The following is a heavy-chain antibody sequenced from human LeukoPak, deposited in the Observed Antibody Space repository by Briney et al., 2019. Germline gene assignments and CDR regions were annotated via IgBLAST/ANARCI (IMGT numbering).Heavy chain of an antibody. CDR1: GFTFSSYA. V-gene: IGHV3-23*01. CDR2: ISGSGGST. J-gene: IGHJ3*02. D-gene: IGHD3-3*01. Sequence: GGYLRLSCAASGFTFSSYAMRWVRQAPGKGLEWVSAISGSGGSTYYADSVKGRFTISRDNSKNTLYLQMNSLRAEDTAVYYCAKNIGKHYDFWSGYPLGNAFDIWGQGTMVTVSS. CDR3: AKNIGKHYDFWSGYPLGNAFDI.